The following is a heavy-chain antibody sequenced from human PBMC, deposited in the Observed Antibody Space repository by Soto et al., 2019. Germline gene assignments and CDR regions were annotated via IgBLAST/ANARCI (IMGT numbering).Heavy chain of an antibody. V-gene: IGHV3-30*04. J-gene: IGHJ4*02. CDR1: EVIFSNSA. CDR2: VSFDGSLK. Sequence: GGSLRLSCVASEVIFSNSAMHWVRQAPGKGLEWVAVVSFDGSLKYYADSVEGRFTISRDSSKNTLYLQMNSLRPEDTAVYYCARDGPSSLTSYFDYWGQGTLVTVSS. CDR3: ARDGPSSLTSYFDY. D-gene: IGHD2-2*01.